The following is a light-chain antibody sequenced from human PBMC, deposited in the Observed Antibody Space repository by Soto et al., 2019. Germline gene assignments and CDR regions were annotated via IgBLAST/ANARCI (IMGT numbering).Light chain of an antibody. Sequence: QSALTQPASVSGSPGQSITLSCTGTSTDVGGYIYVSWYQQHPGKAPKRIIYEVSNRPSGVSDRFSGSRSGNTASLTISGLQTEDEADYYCSSYSSSSKIVFGGGTKLTVL. CDR3: SSYSSSSKIV. V-gene: IGLV2-14*01. CDR1: STDVGGYIY. CDR2: EVS. J-gene: IGLJ2*01.